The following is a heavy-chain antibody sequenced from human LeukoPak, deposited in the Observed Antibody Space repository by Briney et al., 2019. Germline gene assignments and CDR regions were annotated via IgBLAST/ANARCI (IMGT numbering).Heavy chain of an antibody. CDR3: AKDRDGYNPYYFDY. J-gene: IGHJ4*02. V-gene: IGHV3-11*01. CDR2: ISSSGSTI. CDR1: GFTFSDYY. D-gene: IGHD5-24*01. Sequence: GGSLRLSCAASGFTFSDYYMSWIRQAPGKGLEWVSYISSSGSTIYYADSVKGRFTISRDNAKNSLYLQMNSLRAEDTAVYYCAKDRDGYNPYYFDYWGQGTLVTVSS.